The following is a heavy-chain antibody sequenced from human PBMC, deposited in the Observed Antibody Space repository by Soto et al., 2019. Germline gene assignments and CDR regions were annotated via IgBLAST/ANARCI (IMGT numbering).Heavy chain of an antibody. Sequence: GGSLRLSCAASGFTFRSYSMNWVRQAPGKGLEWVSYISISGTAIYYADSVKGRFTISRDDAKNSLYLQMNSLRDEDTSVYYCARDNGIAGSFDPWGQGALV. CDR2: ISISGTAI. D-gene: IGHD6-13*01. J-gene: IGHJ5*02. CDR1: GFTFRSYS. V-gene: IGHV3-48*02. CDR3: ARDNGIAGSFDP.